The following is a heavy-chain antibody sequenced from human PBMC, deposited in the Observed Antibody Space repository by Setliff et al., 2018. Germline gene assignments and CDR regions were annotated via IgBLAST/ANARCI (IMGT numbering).Heavy chain of an antibody. J-gene: IGHJ4*02. CDR1: GYTFRQSI. CDR3: SRLVRYCTTTTCQSVPGAEV. V-gene: IGHV1-18*01. Sequence: GASVKVSCKASGYTFRQSIVSWVRQAPGQGLEWVGWISAYSGNAYYAQKLQDRVTLTTDTSTSTAYMELRSLRSDDTAVYYCSRLVRYCTTTTCQSVPGAEVWGQGTLVTVSS. D-gene: IGHD2-8*01. CDR2: ISAYSGNA.